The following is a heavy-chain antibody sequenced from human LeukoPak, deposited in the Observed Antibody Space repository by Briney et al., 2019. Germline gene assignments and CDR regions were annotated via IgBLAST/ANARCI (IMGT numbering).Heavy chain of an antibody. J-gene: IGHJ4*02. V-gene: IGHV1-58*01. CDR1: GFTVTTSA. Sequence: SVKVSCKASGFTVTTSAVQWVRQARGQRPEWIGWVVVGSGDTNFAQKFKERVTITCDMSTTTVYLDLSSLTSEGTAAYYCAAVGADIPVDFWGQGTLVTVSS. CDR3: AAVGADIPVDF. D-gene: IGHD2-2*02. CDR2: VVVGSGDT.